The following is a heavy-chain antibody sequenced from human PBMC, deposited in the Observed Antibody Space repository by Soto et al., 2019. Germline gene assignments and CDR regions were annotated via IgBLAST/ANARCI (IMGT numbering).Heavy chain of an antibody. CDR3: ARVPPGYYGSDP. CDR2: INPNSGGT. D-gene: IGHD3-10*01. V-gene: IGHV1-2*02. CDR1: GYTFTGYY. J-gene: IGHJ5*02. Sequence: RASVKVSCKASGYTFTGYYMHWVRQAPGQGLEWMGWINPNSGGTNYAQKFQGRVTMTRDTSISTAYMELSRLRSDDTAVYYCARVPPGYYGSDPWGQGTLVTVSS.